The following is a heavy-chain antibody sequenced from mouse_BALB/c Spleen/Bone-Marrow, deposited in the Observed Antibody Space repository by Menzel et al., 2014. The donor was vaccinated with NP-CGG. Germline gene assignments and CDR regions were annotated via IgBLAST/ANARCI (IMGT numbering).Heavy chain of an antibody. J-gene: IGHJ4*01. D-gene: IGHD2-1*01. Sequence: VKLVDSGAELAKPGASVKMSCKASGYTFTSYWMHWVKQRPGQGLEWIGYINPSTGYTEYNQKFKDKATLTADKSSSTAYMQLSSLTTEDSAVYYCASPYGNYDAMDYWGQGTSVTVSS. CDR1: GYTFTSYW. V-gene: IGHV1-7*01. CDR2: INPSTGYT. CDR3: ASPYGNYDAMDY.